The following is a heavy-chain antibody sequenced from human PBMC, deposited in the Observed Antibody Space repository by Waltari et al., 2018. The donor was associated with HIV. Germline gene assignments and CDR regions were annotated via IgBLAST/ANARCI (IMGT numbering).Heavy chain of an antibody. D-gene: IGHD2-15*01. CDR2: ISAYNGNT. CDR1: GYTFTTYA. V-gene: IGHV1-18*01. J-gene: IGHJ3*02. Sequence: QVQLVQSGAEVKKPGASVTVSCKPSGYTFTTYAISWGRQAPGQGLEWMGWISAYNGNTNYAQKLQGRVTMTTDTSTSTAYMELRSLRSDDTAVYYCAREGGYCSGGSCYAGDAFDIWGQGTMVTVSS. CDR3: AREGGYCSGGSCYAGDAFDI.